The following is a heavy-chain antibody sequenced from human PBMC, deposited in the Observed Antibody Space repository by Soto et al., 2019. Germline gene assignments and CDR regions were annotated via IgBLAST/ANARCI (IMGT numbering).Heavy chain of an antibody. CDR2: IWYDGSNK. J-gene: IGHJ6*02. D-gene: IGHD5-12*01. CDR1: GFTFSSYG. CDR3: ARDYREMATITYYYYGMDV. V-gene: IGHV3-33*01. Sequence: GGSLRLSCAASGFTFSSYGMHWVRQAPGKGLEWVAVIWYDGSNKYYADSVKGRFTISRDNSKNTLYLQMNSLRAEDTAVYYCARDYREMATITYYYYGMDVWGQGTTVTVSS.